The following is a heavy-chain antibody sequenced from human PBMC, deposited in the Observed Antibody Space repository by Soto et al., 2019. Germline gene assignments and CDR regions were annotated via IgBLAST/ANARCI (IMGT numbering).Heavy chain of an antibody. CDR1: GYTFTKYG. D-gene: IGHD5-12*01. V-gene: IGHV1-18*01. Sequence: VQLVQSGGEVRKPGASVTVSCRASGYTFTKYGISWVRQAPGQGLEWMGWISADNDNTNYAQNLQGRVTMTTDTSTSTAYMQLRSLSSDDTAGYFCARGTSGYDYGLFDFWGQGTLVTVSS. CDR2: ISADNDNT. CDR3: ARGTSGYDYGLFDF. J-gene: IGHJ4*02.